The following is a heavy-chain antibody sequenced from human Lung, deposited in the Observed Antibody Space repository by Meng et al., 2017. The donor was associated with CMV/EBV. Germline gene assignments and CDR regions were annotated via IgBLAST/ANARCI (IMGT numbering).Heavy chain of an antibody. CDR3: TNSNAARNFEY. Sequence: GGSXRLSCAASGFTFSSYSMNWVRQAPGKGLECVSSISRSSSNIYYADSVKGRFTISRNNPKNSMCLQMNGLRAEDTAVYYCTNSNAARNFEYWGQGTLVTVSS. J-gene: IGHJ4*02. D-gene: IGHD6-13*01. CDR2: ISRSSSNI. CDR1: GFTFSSYS. V-gene: IGHV3-21*01.